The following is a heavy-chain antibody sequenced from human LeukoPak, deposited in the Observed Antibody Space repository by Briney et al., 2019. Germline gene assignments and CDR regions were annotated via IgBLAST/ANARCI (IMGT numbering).Heavy chain of an antibody. CDR1: GGSFSGYY. Sequence: SGTLCLTCAVYGGSFSGYYWSWIRQPPGKGLEWIGEINHSGSTNYNPSLKSRVTISVDTSKNQFSLKLSSVTAADTAVYYCARPRGAVTTRSFDYWGQGTLVTVSS. CDR2: INHSGST. J-gene: IGHJ4*02. D-gene: IGHD4-11*01. V-gene: IGHV4-34*01. CDR3: ARPRGAVTTRSFDY.